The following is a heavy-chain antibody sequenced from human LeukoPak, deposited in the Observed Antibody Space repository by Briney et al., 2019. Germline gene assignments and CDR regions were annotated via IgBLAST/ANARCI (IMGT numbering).Heavy chain of an antibody. CDR1: GFTFSSYG. J-gene: IGHJ3*02. CDR3: AKVDIVHYAFDI. CDR2: IRYDGSNK. V-gene: IGHV3-30*02. D-gene: IGHD5-12*01. Sequence: GGSLRLSCAASGFTFSSYGMHWVCQAPGKGLEWVAFIRYDGSNKYYADSVKGRFTISRDNSKNTLYLQMNSLRAEDTAVYYCAKVDIVHYAFDIWGQGTMVTVSS.